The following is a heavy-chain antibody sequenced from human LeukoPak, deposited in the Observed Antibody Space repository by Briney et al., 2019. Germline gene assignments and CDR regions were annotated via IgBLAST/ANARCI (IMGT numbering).Heavy chain of an antibody. CDR2: ITSGGDYM. V-gene: IGHV3-21*01. D-gene: IGHD3-16*02. Sequence: GGSLRLSCAASGFTFGGYSMSWVRQAPGKGLQWVSTITSGGDYMYYADPVKGRFTISRDDSKNSLYLHMNSLRAEDTAVYYCARVSIFGVVIANDYWGQGTVVTVSS. CDR1: GFTFGGYS. J-gene: IGHJ4*02. CDR3: ARVSIFGVVIANDY.